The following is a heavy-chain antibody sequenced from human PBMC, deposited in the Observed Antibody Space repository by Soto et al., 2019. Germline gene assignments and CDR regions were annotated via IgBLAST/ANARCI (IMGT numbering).Heavy chain of an antibody. V-gene: IGHV3-30-3*01. D-gene: IGHD2-8*01. CDR2: ISYDGSNK. CDR1: GFTVSSHA. Sequence: PGGALRLSCAASGFTVSSHAMHWVRQARGKGLGWGGVISYDGSNKYYAAPVKGRFTISRDNSKNPLYLQMNSLRAEDTAVHYCARGNLNGAPFAYWGQGPLVTVSS. CDR3: ARGNLNGAPFAY. J-gene: IGHJ4*02.